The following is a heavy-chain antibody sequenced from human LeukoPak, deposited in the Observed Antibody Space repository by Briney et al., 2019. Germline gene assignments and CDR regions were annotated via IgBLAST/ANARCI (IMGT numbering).Heavy chain of an antibody. J-gene: IGHJ5*02. D-gene: IGHD3-3*01. Sequence: ASVRVSCKTSGYSFTDYYIHWVRQAPGQGLEWMGWINTKSGRTSSARKFQGRVTMTRDPSIATVYMDMAWLTSDDTAIYFCARADFIDAGPYLIGPWGQGTLVTVSS. V-gene: IGHV1-2*02. CDR2: INTKSGRT. CDR1: GYSFTDYY. CDR3: ARADFIDAGPYLIGP.